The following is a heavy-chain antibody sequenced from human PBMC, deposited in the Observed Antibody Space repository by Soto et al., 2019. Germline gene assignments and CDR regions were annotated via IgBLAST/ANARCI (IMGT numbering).Heavy chain of an antibody. CDR3: AKDGPYYYGSGSYYGVDY. Sequence: EVQLVESGGGFVQPGGSLRLSCAASGFTFSSYAMHWVRQAPGKGLEYVSAISPDGRNTYYANSVKGRFTISRDNSKDTLYLQMDSLRAEDMAVYYCAKDGPYYYGSGSYYGVDYWGQGTLVTVSS. V-gene: IGHV3-64*01. J-gene: IGHJ4*02. CDR2: ISPDGRNT. CDR1: GFTFSSYA. D-gene: IGHD3-10*01.